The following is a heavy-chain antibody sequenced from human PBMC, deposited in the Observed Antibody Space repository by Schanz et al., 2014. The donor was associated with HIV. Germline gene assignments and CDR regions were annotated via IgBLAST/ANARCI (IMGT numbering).Heavy chain of an antibody. J-gene: IGHJ6*02. D-gene: IGHD4-17*01. CDR2: ISTSGTYI. CDR3: ARRDYGDYYYYYGMDV. V-gene: IGHV3-21*06. CDR1: GLTFTNND. Sequence: EVQLLESGGGLVQPGGSLRLSCSDSGLTFTNNDMTWVRQAPGKGLEWVSSISTSGTYIFYADSVKGRFTISRDNANNSMYLQMNSLRAEDTAVYYCARRDYGDYYYYYGMDVWGQGTTVTVSS.